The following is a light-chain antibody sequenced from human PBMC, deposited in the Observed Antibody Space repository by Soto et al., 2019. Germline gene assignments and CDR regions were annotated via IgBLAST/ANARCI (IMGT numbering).Light chain of an antibody. V-gene: IGKV1-9*01. J-gene: IGKJ4*01. Sequence: DIQLTQSPSFLSASVGDRVTITCRASQGISSYLAWYQQKPRKPPKLLIYAASTMQSGVPSWFSGSGSGTEFTLTISSLQPEDFATYYCQQLNSYPLTFGGGTKVEIK. CDR3: QQLNSYPLT. CDR2: AAS. CDR1: QGISSY.